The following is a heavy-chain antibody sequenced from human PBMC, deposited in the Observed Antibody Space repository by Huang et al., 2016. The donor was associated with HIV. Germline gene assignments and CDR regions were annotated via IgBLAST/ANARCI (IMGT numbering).Heavy chain of an antibody. D-gene: IGHD3-22*01. CDR1: GFILSNYG. Sequence: VQLIESGGGVVQPGKSLRLSCATSGFILSNYGMNWVRQAAGKGLKWVALIRKDGMKKKYADAVRGRFTVGRNNGNNTLCLQMRSLGVDDTAVYYCERGDYYDSSGYHPGYFDYWGQGILVTVSS. J-gene: IGHJ4*02. V-gene: IGHV3-33*04. CDR2: IRKDGMKK. CDR3: ERGDYYDSSGYHPGYFDY.